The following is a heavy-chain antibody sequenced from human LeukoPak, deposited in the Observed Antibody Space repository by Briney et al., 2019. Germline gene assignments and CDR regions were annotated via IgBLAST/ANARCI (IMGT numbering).Heavy chain of an antibody. Sequence: PGGSLRLSCATSGFTFSTYEMTWVRQAPGKGLEWVSYISSSSSYTNYADSVKGRFTISRDNAKNSLYLQMNSLRAEDTAVYYCARPPPGSSSWYYYGMDVWGQGTTVTVSS. J-gene: IGHJ6*02. CDR1: GFTFSTYE. V-gene: IGHV3-11*03. CDR3: ARPPPGSSSWYYYGMDV. D-gene: IGHD6-13*01. CDR2: ISSSSSYT.